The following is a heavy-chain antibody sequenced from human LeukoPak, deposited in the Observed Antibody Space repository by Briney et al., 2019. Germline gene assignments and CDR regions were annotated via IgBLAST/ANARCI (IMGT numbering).Heavy chain of an antibody. CDR2: IGGSGGST. CDR3: AKHYYGSGSYYNVDY. CDR1: GFTFSNYA. D-gene: IGHD3-10*01. J-gene: IGHJ4*02. Sequence: GGSLRLSCAASGFTFSNYAMSWVRQAPGKGLEWVSSIGGSGGSTYYADSVKGRFTISRDSSKSTLYLQMNSLRVDDTAVYYCAKHYYGSGSYYNVDYWGQGTLVTVSS. V-gene: IGHV3-23*01.